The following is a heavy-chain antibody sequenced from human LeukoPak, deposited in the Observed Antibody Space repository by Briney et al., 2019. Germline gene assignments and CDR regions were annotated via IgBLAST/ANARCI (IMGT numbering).Heavy chain of an antibody. CDR3: ARVNLRGSNYNWFDP. D-gene: IGHD3-10*01. J-gene: IGHJ5*02. CDR1: GGTFLSHT. Sequence: RASVKVSCKTSGGTFLSHTFSWVRQAPGQGLEWMGKITPVIDTAYYAQTLQGRVSIYADKSTTTVYMDLSGLRPDDTAVYYCARVNLRGSNYNWFDPWGQGTRVTVSS. CDR2: ITPVIDTA. V-gene: IGHV1-69*08.